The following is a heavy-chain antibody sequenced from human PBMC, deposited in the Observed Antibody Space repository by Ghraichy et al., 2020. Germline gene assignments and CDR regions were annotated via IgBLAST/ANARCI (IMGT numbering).Heavy chain of an antibody. CDR2: MNPNSGNT. J-gene: IGHJ6*02. CDR3: ARRPARITMIVVVITNHYGMAV. V-gene: IGHV1-8*01. D-gene: IGHD3-22*01. CDR1: GYTFTSYD. Sequence: ASVKVSCKASGYTFTSYDINWVRQATGQGLEWMGWMNPNSGNTGYAQKFQGRVTMTRNTSISTAYMELSSLRSEDTAVYYCARRPARITMIVVVITNHYGMAVWGQGTTVTVSS.